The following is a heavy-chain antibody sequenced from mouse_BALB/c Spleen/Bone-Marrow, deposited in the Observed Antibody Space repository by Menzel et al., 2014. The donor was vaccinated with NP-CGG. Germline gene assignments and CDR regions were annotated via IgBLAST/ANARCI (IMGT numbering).Heavy chain of an antibody. CDR3: ARIGIGNIGGAY. CDR1: GYAFTSYN. D-gene: IGHD4-1*01. Sequence: VHVKQSGPELVKPGASVKVSCKASGYAFTSYNMYWVKQSHGKSLEWIGYIDPYNGGTSYNQKFKGKATLTVDKSSSTAYMHLNSLTSEDSAVYYCARIGIGNIGGAYWGQGTLSLSLQ. CDR2: IDPYNGGT. V-gene: IGHV1S135*01. J-gene: IGHJ3*01.